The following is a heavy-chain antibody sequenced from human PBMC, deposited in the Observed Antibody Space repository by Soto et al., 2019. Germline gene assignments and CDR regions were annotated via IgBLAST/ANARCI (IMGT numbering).Heavy chain of an antibody. CDR1: GGSFSGYY. J-gene: IGHJ4*02. CDR2: INHSGST. CDR3: ARDSSSWYIDY. D-gene: IGHD6-13*01. V-gene: IGHV4-34*01. Sequence: SETLSLTCAVYGGSFSGYYWSWIRQPPGKGLEWIGEINHSGSTNYNPSLKSRVTISVDTSKNQFSLKLSSVTAADTAVYYCARDSSSWYIDYWGQGTLVTVSS.